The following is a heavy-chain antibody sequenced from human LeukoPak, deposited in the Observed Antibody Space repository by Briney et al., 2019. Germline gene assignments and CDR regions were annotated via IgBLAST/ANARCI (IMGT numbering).Heavy chain of an antibody. J-gene: IGHJ5*02. D-gene: IGHD4-17*01. CDR1: GYTFTVYY. Sequence: ASVKVSCKASGYTFTVYYMRWVRQAPGEGREWMGWINPNSGGTNYAQKFRGGVTMTMDTSISTAYMGLSRLRSDDTAVYCCAILHYGPTPDWFDPWGKGTLVTVSS. CDR3: AILHYGPTPDWFDP. CDR2: INPNSGGT. V-gene: IGHV1-2*02.